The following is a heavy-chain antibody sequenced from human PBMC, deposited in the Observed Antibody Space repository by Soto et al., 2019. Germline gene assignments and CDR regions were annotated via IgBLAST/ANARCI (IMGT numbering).Heavy chain of an antibody. CDR1: GGTFSSYA. CDR3: ARDSLVVVAATPRWFDP. D-gene: IGHD2-15*01. Sequence: QVQLVQSGAEVKKPGSSVKVSCKSSGGTFSSYAFSWVRQAPGQGLEWMGGIIPMFGTANYAQKFQGRVTITADESTNTAYMELSSLRFEDTAVYYCARDSLVVVAATPRWFDPWGQGTLVTVSS. J-gene: IGHJ5*02. CDR2: IIPMFGTA. V-gene: IGHV1-69*01.